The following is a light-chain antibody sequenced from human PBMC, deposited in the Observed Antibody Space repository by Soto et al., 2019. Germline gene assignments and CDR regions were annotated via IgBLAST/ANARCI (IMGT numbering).Light chain of an antibody. CDR3: SSYTSSSTLPYV. CDR1: SSDVGGYNY. J-gene: IGLJ1*01. Sequence: QSVLTRPASVSGSPGQSITISCTGTSSDVGGYNYVSWYQQHPGKAPKLMIYEVSNRPSGVSNRFSGSKSGNTASLTISGLQAEDEADYYCSSYTSSSTLPYVFGTGTKVTVL. CDR2: EVS. V-gene: IGLV2-14*01.